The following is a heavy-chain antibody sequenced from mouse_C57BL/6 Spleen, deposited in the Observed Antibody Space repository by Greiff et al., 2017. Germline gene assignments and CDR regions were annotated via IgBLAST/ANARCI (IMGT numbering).Heavy chain of an antibody. J-gene: IGHJ2*01. CDR2: IYPGNGNT. Sequence: QVQLQQPGAELVRPGASVKMSCKASGYTFTSYWITWVKQRPGQGLEWIGGIYPGNGNTNYNEKFKSKATLTVDTSSSTAYMQLSSLTSEDSAVYYCARPLAYDSNGSDWGQGTTLTVAS. V-gene: IGHV1-55*01. CDR1: GYTFTSYW. D-gene: IGHD2-5*01. CDR3: ARPLAYDSNGSD.